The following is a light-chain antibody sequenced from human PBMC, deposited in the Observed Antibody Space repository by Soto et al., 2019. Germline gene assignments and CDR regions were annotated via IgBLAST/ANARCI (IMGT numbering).Light chain of an antibody. J-gene: IGLJ1*01. Sequence: QSVLTQPASVSGSPGQSITISCTGTSSDIGGYNYVSWYQHHPGRAPKLLIYDVSNRPSGISDRFSGSKSANTASLTISGRQAEDEADYYCTSYTSSTSPYVFGTGTKLTVL. V-gene: IGLV2-14*01. CDR1: SSDIGGYNY. CDR2: DVS. CDR3: TSYTSSTSPYV.